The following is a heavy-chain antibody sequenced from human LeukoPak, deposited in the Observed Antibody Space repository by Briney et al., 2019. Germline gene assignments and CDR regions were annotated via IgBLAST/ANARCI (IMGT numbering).Heavy chain of an antibody. J-gene: IGHJ4*02. V-gene: IGHV4-59*12. D-gene: IGHD3-22*01. Sequence: PSGTLSLTCTVSGDSISSYYWSWIRQPPGKGLEWIGHIYYSGGINYYNPSLKSRVTISVDTSKNQFSLKLSSVTAADTAVYYCAKETDQYYYDSAFDYWGQGTLVTVSS. CDR2: IYYSGGI. CDR3: AKETDQYYYDSAFDY. CDR1: GDSISSYY.